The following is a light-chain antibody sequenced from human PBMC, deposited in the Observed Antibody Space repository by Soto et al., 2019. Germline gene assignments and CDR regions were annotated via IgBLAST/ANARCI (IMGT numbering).Light chain of an antibody. J-gene: IGKJ1*01. CDR1: QSISSY. CDR2: TAS. CDR3: QQSYSRPRT. Sequence: ILMSQAPSSLSEYVVDRFTITCQASQSISSYLNWYQQKPGKAPKLLIYTASSLQSGVPSRFSGSGSGTDFTLTISSLQPEDFATYFCQQSYSRPRTFGQGSIVDVK. V-gene: IGKV1-39*01.